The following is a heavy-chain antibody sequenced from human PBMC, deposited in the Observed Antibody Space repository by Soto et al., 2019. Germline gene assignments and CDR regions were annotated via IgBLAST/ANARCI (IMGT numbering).Heavy chain of an antibody. J-gene: IGHJ5*02. Sequence: QVQLVQSGAEVKKPGSSVKVSCKASGGTFSSYTISWVRQAPGQGLEWMGRIIPILGIANYAQKFQGRVTSTVDKSTSTAYMELSSLRSEDTAVYYCARDSIAAAGGNWFDPWGQGTLVTVSS. D-gene: IGHD6-13*01. CDR1: GGTFSSYT. CDR3: ARDSIAAAGGNWFDP. V-gene: IGHV1-69*08. CDR2: IIPILGIA.